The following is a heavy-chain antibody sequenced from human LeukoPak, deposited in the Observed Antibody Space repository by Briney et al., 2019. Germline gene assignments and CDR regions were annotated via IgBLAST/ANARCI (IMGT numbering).Heavy chain of an antibody. J-gene: IGHJ4*02. CDR1: GGSISSYY. Sequence: KPSETLSLTCTVSGGSISSYYWSWIRQPPRKGLEWIGYIYYSGSTNYYPSLKSRVTISLDTSKNQFSLRLSSVTAADTAVYYCAREALESSLHYWGQGTLVTVSS. CDR2: IYYSGST. D-gene: IGHD3-3*01. CDR3: AREALESSLHY. V-gene: IGHV4-59*01.